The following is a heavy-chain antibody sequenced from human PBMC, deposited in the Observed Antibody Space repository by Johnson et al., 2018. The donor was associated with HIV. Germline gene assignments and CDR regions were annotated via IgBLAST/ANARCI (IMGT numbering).Heavy chain of an antibody. CDR1: GFSFSNYA. CDR2: VNGGGGST. V-gene: IGHV3-23*04. D-gene: IGHD2/OR15-2a*01. Sequence: VQLVESGGGWVQPGGSLRLSCAASGFSFSNYAMTWVRQAPGKGLEWVSTVNGGGGSTYYADSVKGRFTISRDNAKNSLYLQMNRLRAEDTAVYYCANNRKGAFEVWGQGTMVTVSS. J-gene: IGHJ3*01. CDR3: ANNRKGAFEV.